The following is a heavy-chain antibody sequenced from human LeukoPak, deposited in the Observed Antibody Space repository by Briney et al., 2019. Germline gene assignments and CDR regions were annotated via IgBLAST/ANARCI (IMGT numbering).Heavy chain of an antibody. J-gene: IGHJ4*02. CDR1: GGAINSGHF. V-gene: IGHV4-31*03. Sequence: KPSETLSLTCTVSGGAINSGHFWNWLRQTPGSGLEYLGYVSYTGSTYYNPSLMSRVNMSVDTSKKQFSLTLTSVTAADTATYYCAPGNDYFDYWGQGSLVTVSS. CDR2: VSYTGST. CDR3: APGNDYFDY. D-gene: IGHD3-10*01.